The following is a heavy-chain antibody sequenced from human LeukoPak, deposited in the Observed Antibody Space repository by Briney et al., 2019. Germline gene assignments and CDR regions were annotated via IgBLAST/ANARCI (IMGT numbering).Heavy chain of an antibody. V-gene: IGHV1-69*06. CDR3: ARGAGWLYD. D-gene: IGHD3-22*01. CDR2: IIPMIATA. Sequence: ASVKVSCKASGYTFTRYAMNWVRQAPGQGLEWLGGIIPMIATASYSQKFQGRVSINADKSTNTVYMELSSLKLEDTAVYYCARGAGWLYDWGQGTLVIVSS. J-gene: IGHJ4*02. CDR1: GYTFTRYA.